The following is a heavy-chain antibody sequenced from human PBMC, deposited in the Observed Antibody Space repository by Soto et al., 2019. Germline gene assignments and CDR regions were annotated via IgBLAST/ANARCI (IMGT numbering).Heavy chain of an antibody. D-gene: IGHD3-16*01. V-gene: IGHV4-34*01. Sequence: PSETLSLTCAVYGGSFSGYYWSWIRQPPGKGLEWIGEINHSGSTNYNPSLKSRVTISVDTSKNQFSLKLSSVTAADTAAYYCARYHHWAAIDYWGQGTLVTVS. CDR2: INHSGST. CDR3: ARYHHWAAIDY. CDR1: GGSFSGYY. J-gene: IGHJ4*02.